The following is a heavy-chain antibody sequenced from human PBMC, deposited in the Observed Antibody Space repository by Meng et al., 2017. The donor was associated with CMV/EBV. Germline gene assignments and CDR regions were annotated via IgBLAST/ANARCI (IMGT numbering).Heavy chain of an antibody. J-gene: IGHJ6*02. Sequence: GGSLRLSCAASGFTFSSYSMNWVRQAPGKGLEWVSSISSSSSYIYYADSVKGRFTISRDNAKNSLYLQMNSLRAEDTAVYYCARELLWFGELYYGMDVWGQGTTVTVSS. CDR3: ARELLWFGELYYGMDV. CDR2: ISSSSSYI. V-gene: IGHV3-21*01. CDR1: GFTFSSYS. D-gene: IGHD3-10*01.